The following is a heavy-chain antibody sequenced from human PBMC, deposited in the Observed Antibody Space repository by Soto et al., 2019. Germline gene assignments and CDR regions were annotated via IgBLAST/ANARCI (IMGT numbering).Heavy chain of an antibody. V-gene: IGHV4-31*11. Sequence: SETLSLTCAVSGGSISSGGYSWSWIRQPPGKGLEWIGYIHYSGNTYYNPSLQSRSSISVDTSKNQFSLKLTSVTAADTAVYYCARDGRSGYFDYWGQGALVTVSS. D-gene: IGHD2-15*01. CDR2: IHYSGNT. CDR3: ARDGRSGYFDY. CDR1: GGSISSGGYS. J-gene: IGHJ4*02.